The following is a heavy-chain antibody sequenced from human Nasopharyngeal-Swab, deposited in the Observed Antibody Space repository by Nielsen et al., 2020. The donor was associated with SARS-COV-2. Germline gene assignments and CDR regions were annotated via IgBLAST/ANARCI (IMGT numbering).Heavy chain of an antibody. J-gene: IGHJ4*02. CDR3: ARDGDGSGFDY. D-gene: IGHD3-10*01. V-gene: IGHV4-30-4*01. Sequence: WIRQPPGKGLEWIGYIYYSGSTYYNPSLKSRVTISVDTSKNQFSLKLSSVTAADTAVYYCARDGDGSGFDYWGQGILVTVSS. CDR2: IYYSGST.